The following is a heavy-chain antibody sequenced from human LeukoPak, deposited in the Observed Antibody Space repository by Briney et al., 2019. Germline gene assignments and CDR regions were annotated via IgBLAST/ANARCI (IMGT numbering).Heavy chain of an antibody. J-gene: IGHJ4*02. V-gene: IGHV4-31*03. Sequence: SQTLSLTCTVSGGSISSGGYYWSWIRHHPGKGLEWIGYIYYSGSTYYNPSLKSRVTISVDTSKNQFSLKLSSVTAADTAVYYCARVGEAMVRGVISYYFDYWGQGTLVTVSS. CDR3: ARVGEAMVRGVISYYFDY. D-gene: IGHD3-10*01. CDR2: IYYSGST. CDR1: GGSISSGGYY.